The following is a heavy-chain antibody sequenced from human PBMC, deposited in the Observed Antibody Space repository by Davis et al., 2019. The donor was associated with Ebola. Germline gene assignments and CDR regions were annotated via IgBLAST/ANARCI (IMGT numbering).Heavy chain of an antibody. J-gene: IGHJ5*02. Sequence: GGSLRLSCEGSGYPFPNQWIAWMRQTPGRGLEWMGTIYAGDCDTTYSPSFAGQVSISADRATSTASMWFFSLRPSDTATYYCARRGESYIRQGFWFDTWGQGTRVTVS. D-gene: IGHD2-21*01. CDR3: ARRGESYIRQGFWFDT. V-gene: IGHV5-51*01. CDR2: IYAGDCDT. CDR1: GYPFPNQW.